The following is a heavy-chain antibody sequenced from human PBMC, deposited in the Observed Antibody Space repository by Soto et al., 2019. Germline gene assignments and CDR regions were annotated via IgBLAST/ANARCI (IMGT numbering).Heavy chain of an antibody. Sequence: VKVSCKASGYAFINYAVHWVRQAPGQRLEWLGWSSADNGDIKYSQEFQGRVAITRDPSANTVYMELSNLKSEDMAIYYCARGSGRTSWIFDYWGQGTPVTVSS. CDR1: GYAFINYA. D-gene: IGHD2-2*01. CDR2: SSADNGDI. J-gene: IGHJ4*02. V-gene: IGHV1-3*02. CDR3: ARGSGRTSWIFDY.